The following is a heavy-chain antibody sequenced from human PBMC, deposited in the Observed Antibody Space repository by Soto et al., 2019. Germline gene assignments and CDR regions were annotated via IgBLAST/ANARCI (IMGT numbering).Heavy chain of an antibody. CDR1: GYTFTSYG. CDR3: ARNSPPPRE. D-gene: IGHD2-21*01. J-gene: IGHJ4*02. CDR2: ISADSGNT. V-gene: IGHV1-18*01. Sequence: QVQLVQSGAEVKKPGASVKVSCKASGYTFTSYGISWVRQAPGQGLEWMGWISADSGNTNDAQKLQGRVTMTTDTSTSKAYMALRSLSSDDTAVYYCARNSPPPREWGQGTLVTVSS.